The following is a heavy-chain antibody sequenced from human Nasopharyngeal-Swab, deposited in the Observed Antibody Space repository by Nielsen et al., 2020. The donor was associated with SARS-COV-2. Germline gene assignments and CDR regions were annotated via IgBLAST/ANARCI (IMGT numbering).Heavy chain of an antibody. CDR2: ISSSSSYI. D-gene: IGHD6-25*01. CDR3: ARSGSPSYYYYYGMDV. CDR1: GFTFSSYG. J-gene: IGHJ6*02. V-gene: IGHV3-21*01. Sequence: GGSLRLSCAASGFTFSSYGMNWVRQAPGKGLEWVSSISSSSSYIYYADSVKGRFTISRDNAKNSLYLQMNSLRAEDTAVYYCARSGSPSYYYYYGMDVWGQGTTVTVSS.